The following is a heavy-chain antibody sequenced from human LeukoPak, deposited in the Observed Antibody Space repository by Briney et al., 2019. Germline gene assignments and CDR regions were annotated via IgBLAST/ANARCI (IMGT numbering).Heavy chain of an antibody. D-gene: IGHD3-3*01. CDR2: INPDSGGT. CDR3: AMCLSGYYLGFDY. Sequence: GASVKVSCKASGYILTGYYIHWVRQAPGQGLEWMGWINPDSGGTNYAQKFQGRVTMTRDTSISTAYMELSRLRSDDTAVYYCAMCLSGYYLGFDYWGQGTLVTVSS. J-gene: IGHJ4*02. CDR1: GYILTGYY. V-gene: IGHV1-2*02.